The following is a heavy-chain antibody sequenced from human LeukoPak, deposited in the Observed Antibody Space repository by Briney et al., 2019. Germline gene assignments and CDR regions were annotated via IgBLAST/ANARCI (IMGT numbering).Heavy chain of an antibody. CDR1: GFTFDDYT. J-gene: IGHJ4*02. CDR2: ISWDGGST. D-gene: IGHD6-19*01. Sequence: PGGSLRLSCAASGFTFDDYTMHWVRQAPGKGLEWVSLISWDGGSTYYADSVKGRFTISRDNSKNTLYLQMNSLRAEDTAVYYCARAGYGSGWPIDYWGQGTLVTVSS. V-gene: IGHV3-43*01. CDR3: ARAGYGSGWPIDY.